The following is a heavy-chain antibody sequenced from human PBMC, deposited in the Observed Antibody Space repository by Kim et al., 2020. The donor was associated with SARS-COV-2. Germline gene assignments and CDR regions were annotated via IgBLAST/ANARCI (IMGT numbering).Heavy chain of an antibody. V-gene: IGHV3-72*01. Sequence: GGSLRLSCAASGFTFSDHYMDWVRQAPGKGLEWVGRTRNKANSYTTEYAAAVKGRFTISRDDSKYSLYLQMNSLKTEDTAVYYCARDSGSGFDYWGQGTL. CDR1: GFTFSDHY. CDR3: ARDSGSGFDY. J-gene: IGHJ4*02. CDR2: TRNKANSYTT.